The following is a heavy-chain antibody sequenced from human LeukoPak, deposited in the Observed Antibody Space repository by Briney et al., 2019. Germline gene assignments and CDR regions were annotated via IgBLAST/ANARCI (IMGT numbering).Heavy chain of an antibody. D-gene: IGHD6-19*01. CDR3: ARDRSSSGWYVWKVYYGMDV. CDR1: GFTFSSYS. CDR2: ISSSGSYI. Sequence: PGGSLRLSCAASGFTFSSYSMNWVRQAPGKGLEWVSSISSSGSYIYYADSVKGRFTISRDNAKNSLYLQMNSLRAEDTAVYYCARDRSSSGWYVWKVYYGMDVWGQGTTVTVSS. V-gene: IGHV3-21*01. J-gene: IGHJ6*02.